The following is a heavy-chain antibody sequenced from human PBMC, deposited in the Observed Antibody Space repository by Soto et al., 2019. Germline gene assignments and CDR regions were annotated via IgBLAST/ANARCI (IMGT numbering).Heavy chain of an antibody. D-gene: IGHD6-19*01. J-gene: IGHJ3*02. CDR1: GFTFSSYG. CDR2: ISYDGSNK. Sequence: HPGGSLRLSCAASGFTFSSYGMHWVRQAPGKGLEWVAVISYDGSNKYYADSVKGRFTISRDNSKNTLYLQMNSLRAEDTAVYYCAKDRGSVAGTLVFAFDIWGQGTMVTVSS. CDR3: AKDRGSVAGTLVFAFDI. V-gene: IGHV3-30*18.